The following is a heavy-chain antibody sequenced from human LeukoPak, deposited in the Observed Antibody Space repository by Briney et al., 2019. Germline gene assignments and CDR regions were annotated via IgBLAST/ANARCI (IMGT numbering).Heavy chain of an antibody. CDR1: GFIFSSYS. J-gene: IGHJ3*02. V-gene: IGHV3-21*01. CDR3: ARASGSPDDAFDI. Sequence: GGSLRLSCAASGFIFSSYSMNWVRQAPGKGLEWVSSISSSSSYIYYADSVKGRFTISRDNAKNSLYLQMNSLRAEDTAVYYCARASGSPDDAFDIWGQGTMVTVSS. CDR2: ISSSSSYI. D-gene: IGHD1-26*01.